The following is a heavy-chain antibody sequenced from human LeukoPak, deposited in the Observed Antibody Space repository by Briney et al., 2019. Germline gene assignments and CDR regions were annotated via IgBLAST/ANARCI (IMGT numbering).Heavy chain of an antibody. CDR1: GFTFSSYS. J-gene: IGHJ3*02. CDR3: VRDSLYYDSSCYYYGAFVI. CDR2: ISSNSSYI. V-gene: IGHV3-21*01. Sequence: PGGSLRLSCAASGFTFSSYSMNWVRQAPGKGLVWVSCISSNSSYIYYADSVKGLFTISRDNAKNSLYLQMNSLRAEDTAVYYCVRDSLYYDSSCYYYGAFVIWGQGRMVSVSS. D-gene: IGHD3-22*01.